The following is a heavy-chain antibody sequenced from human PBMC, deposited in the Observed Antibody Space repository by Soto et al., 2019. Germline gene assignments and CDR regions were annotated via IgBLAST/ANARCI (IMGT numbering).Heavy chain of an antibody. CDR1: GYTFTSYD. CDR3: ARVMVPYYYDSSGNTFDY. Sequence: ASVKVSCKASGYTFTSYDINWVRQATGQGLEWMGWMNPNSGNTGYAQKFQGRVTMTRNTSISTAYMELSSLRSEDTAVYYCARVMVPYYYDSSGNTFDYWGQGTLVTVSS. V-gene: IGHV1-8*01. D-gene: IGHD3-22*01. CDR2: MNPNSGNT. J-gene: IGHJ4*02.